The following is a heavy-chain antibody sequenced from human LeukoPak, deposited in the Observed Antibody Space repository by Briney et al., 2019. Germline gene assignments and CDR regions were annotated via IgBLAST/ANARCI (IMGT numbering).Heavy chain of an antibody. CDR1: GFTFGDYA. Sequence: GGSLRLSCTASGFTFGDYAMSWVRQAPGKGLEWVSAISGSGGSTYYADSMKGRFTISRDNSKNTLYLQMNSLRAEDTAVYYCAKDRVMDVWGQGTTVTVSS. J-gene: IGHJ6*02. V-gene: IGHV3-23*01. CDR3: AKDRVMDV. CDR2: ISGSGGST.